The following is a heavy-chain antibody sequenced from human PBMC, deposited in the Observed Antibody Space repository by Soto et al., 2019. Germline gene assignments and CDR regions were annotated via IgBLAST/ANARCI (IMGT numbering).Heavy chain of an antibody. CDR3: ARSKPGIVVVPAAVNYYYYMDV. V-gene: IGHV6-1*01. CDR2: TYYRSKWYN. D-gene: IGHD2-2*01. CDR1: GDSVSSNSAA. Sequence: KQSQTLSLTCAISGDSVSSNSAAWNWIRQSPSRGLEWLGRTYYRSKWYNDYAVSVKSRITINPDTSKNQFSLQLNSVTPEDTAVYYCARSKPGIVVVPAAVNYYYYMDVWGKGTTVTVSS. J-gene: IGHJ6*03.